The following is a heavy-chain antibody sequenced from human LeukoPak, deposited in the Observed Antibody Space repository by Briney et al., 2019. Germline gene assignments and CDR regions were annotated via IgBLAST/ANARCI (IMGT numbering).Heavy chain of an antibody. CDR1: DYTFSGYG. Sequence: ASVKVSCKASDYTFSGYGIAWVRQAPGQGLEWMGWISAHNGNTYHTQNFQGRVTMTTDTSTSTAYMELRSLRSDDTAMYYCARSAGDYGDYALYFLHWGQGTLVTVSS. J-gene: IGHJ1*01. V-gene: IGHV1-18*01. D-gene: IGHD4-17*01. CDR3: ARSAGDYGDYALYFLH. CDR2: ISAHNGNT.